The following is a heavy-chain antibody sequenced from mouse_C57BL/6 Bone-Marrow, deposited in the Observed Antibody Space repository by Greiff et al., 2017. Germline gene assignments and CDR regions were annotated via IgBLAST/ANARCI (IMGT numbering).Heavy chain of an antibody. CDR2: IHPNSGST. CDR3: ARSNYCSSYVDWDEYYFDY. D-gene: IGHD1-1*01. CDR1: GYTFTSYL. J-gene: IGHJ2*01. Sequence: QVQLQQPGGELVKPGGSVKLSCTASGYTFTSYLMHWVKQRPGPGREWIGMIHPNSGSTNYNGKFKSKATLTVDKSSSTAYMQLSSLTSEDSAVYYCARSNYCSSYVDWDEYYFDYWGQGTTLTVSS. V-gene: IGHV1-64*01.